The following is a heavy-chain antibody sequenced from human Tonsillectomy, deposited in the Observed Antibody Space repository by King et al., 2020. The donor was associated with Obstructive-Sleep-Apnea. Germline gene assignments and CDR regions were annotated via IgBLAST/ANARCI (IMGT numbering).Heavy chain of an antibody. D-gene: IGHD3-10*01. Sequence: QLQESGPGLVKPSETLSLTCTVSGGSISSSSYYWGWIRQPPGKGLEWIGSIYYSGSTYYNPSLKSRVTISVDKSKNQFSLKLSSVTAADPAGYYCARVGNGAMVRGVIPINWFDPWGQGTLVTVSS. CDR3: ARVGNGAMVRGVIPINWFDP. CDR1: GGSISSSSYY. V-gene: IGHV4-39*07. J-gene: IGHJ5*02. CDR2: IYYSGST.